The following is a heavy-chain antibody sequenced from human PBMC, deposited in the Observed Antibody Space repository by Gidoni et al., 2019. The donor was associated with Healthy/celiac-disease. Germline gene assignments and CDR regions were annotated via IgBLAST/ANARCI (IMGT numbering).Heavy chain of an antibody. J-gene: IGHJ5*02. CDR2: INHSGST. V-gene: IGHV4-34*01. CDR1: GGSFSGYY. D-gene: IGHD2-15*01. Sequence: QVQLQQWGAGMLKPSETLSLTCAVYGGSFSGYYWSWIRQPPGTGLEWIGEINHSGSTNYNPSLKSRVTISVDTSKNQFSLKLSSVTAADTAVYYCARGRWNIVVVVAATPEVFDPWGQGTLVTVSS. CDR3: ARGRWNIVVVVAATPEVFDP.